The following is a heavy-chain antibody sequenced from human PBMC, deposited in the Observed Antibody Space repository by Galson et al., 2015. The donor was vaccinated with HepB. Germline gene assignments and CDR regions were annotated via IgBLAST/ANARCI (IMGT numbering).Heavy chain of an antibody. D-gene: IGHD2-2*01. J-gene: IGHJ4*02. CDR1: GGSISDTSYY. V-gene: IGHV4-39*01. CDR2: IYYSGGT. Sequence: LSLTCAVSGGSISDTSYYWAWIRQPPGKGLEWIGSIYYSGGTFYNASLKSRVTISVDTSKSQLSLKLTSVTAADTAVYYCARRLIAVDLIDYWGQGTLVTVSS. CDR3: ARRLIAVDLIDY.